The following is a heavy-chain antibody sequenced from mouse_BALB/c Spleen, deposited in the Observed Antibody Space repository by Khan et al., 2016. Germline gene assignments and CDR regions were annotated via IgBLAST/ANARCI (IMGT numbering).Heavy chain of an antibody. CDR2: ILPGSDIS. CDR1: GYTFSNYW. CDR3: ARALYSMDY. V-gene: IGHV1-9*01. J-gene: IGHJ4*01. Sequence: QVQLQQSGAELMKPGASVKISCMATGYTFSNYWIEWVRRRPGHGLEWIGDILPGSDISNYNENLKGKATIYADTSSNTVYIQLTSLTSEDSAVYYFARALYSMDYWGQGTSVTVSS.